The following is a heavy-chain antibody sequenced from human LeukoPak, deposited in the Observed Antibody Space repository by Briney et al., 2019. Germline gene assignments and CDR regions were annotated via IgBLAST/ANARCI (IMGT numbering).Heavy chain of an antibody. Sequence: GGSLRLSCAASGFTFSSYAMSWVRQAPGKGLEWVSVIGGSGGSTYYADSVKGRFTISRDNSKNTLYLQMKSLRAEDTAIYYCAKAGGERSRYGCDAFDVWGQGTMVTVSS. CDR2: IGGSGGST. CDR1: GFTFSSYA. CDR3: AKAGGERSRYGCDAFDV. D-gene: IGHD5-18*01. J-gene: IGHJ3*01. V-gene: IGHV3-23*01.